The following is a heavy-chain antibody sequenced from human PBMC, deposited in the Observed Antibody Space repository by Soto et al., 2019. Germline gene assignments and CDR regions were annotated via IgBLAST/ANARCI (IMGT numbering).Heavy chain of an antibody. CDR1: GFPFSRYA. Sequence: EVHLLESGGGLVQPGGSLRLSCAGSGFPFSRYAMSWVRQAPEKGLEWVSALSDSGVSPYYADSVKGRFTISRDNSKNTLYLHMDSLRVEDTALYYCAKMTSDSYGRNYGMDVWGQGTTVTVSS. J-gene: IGHJ6*02. CDR3: AKMTSDSYGRNYGMDV. CDR2: LSDSGVSP. D-gene: IGHD5-18*01. V-gene: IGHV3-23*01.